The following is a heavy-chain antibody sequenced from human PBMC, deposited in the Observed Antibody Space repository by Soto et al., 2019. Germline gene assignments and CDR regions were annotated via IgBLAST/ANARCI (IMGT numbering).Heavy chain of an antibody. CDR1: GFTFSTYA. CDR2: ISSDGSRQ. J-gene: IGHJ6*02. CDR3: ARGDTTMATKYYAMDV. Sequence: GGSLRLSCAASGFTFSTYAMHWVRQAPGKGLEWVAVISSDGSRQYYADSVRGRFTISRDNSKNTLYLQVSSLRPDDTAVHYCARGDTTMATKYYAMDVWGQGTTVTVSS. V-gene: IGHV3-30-3*01. D-gene: IGHD5-18*01.